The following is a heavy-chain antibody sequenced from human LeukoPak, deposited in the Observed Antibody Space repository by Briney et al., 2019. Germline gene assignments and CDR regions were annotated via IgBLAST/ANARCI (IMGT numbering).Heavy chain of an antibody. CDR3: ASWGNEYFQH. J-gene: IGHJ1*01. Sequence: AASVKVSCKVSGYTLSELSMHWVRQAPGQGLEWMGWISAYNGNTNYAQKLQGRVTMTTDTSTSTAYMELRSLRSDDTAVYYCASWGNEYFQHWGQGTLVTVSS. D-gene: IGHD3-16*01. CDR2: ISAYNGNT. CDR1: GYTLSELS. V-gene: IGHV1-18*01.